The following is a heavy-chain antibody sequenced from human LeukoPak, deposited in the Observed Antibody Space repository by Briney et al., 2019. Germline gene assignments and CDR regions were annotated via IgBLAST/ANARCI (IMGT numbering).Heavy chain of an antibody. V-gene: IGHV3-48*01. CDR1: AFSFSVYS. D-gene: IGHD3-22*01. J-gene: IGHJ4*02. CDR2: ISSSSRTT. Sequence: GGSLTLSCAASAFSFSVYSMSWVRQAPGKGLEWVAYISSSSRTTYHADSMKGSPTLSTHTATNSLYLQMNRQRAEQTFIYYCARDKHGSGGYDTPTFFYHWGQGTLVTVSS. CDR3: ARDKHGSGGYDTPTFFYH.